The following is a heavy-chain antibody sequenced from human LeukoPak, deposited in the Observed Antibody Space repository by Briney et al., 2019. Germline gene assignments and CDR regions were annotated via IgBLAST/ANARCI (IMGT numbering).Heavy chain of an antibody. Sequence: PSETLSLTXTVSGGSISSSSYYWGWIRQPPGKGLEWIGSIYYSGSTYYNPSLKSRVTISVDTSKNQFSLKLSSVTAADTAVYYCAFSWTKTKTLDYWGQGTLVTVSS. V-gene: IGHV4-39*01. CDR1: GGSISSSSYY. J-gene: IGHJ4*02. D-gene: IGHD3/OR15-3a*01. CDR3: AFSWTKTKTLDY. CDR2: IYYSGST.